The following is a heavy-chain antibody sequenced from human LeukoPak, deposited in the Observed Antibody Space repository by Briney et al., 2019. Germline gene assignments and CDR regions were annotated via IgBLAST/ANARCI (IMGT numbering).Heavy chain of an antibody. CDR2: IYYSGNT. CDR1: GGSISSSSYY. D-gene: IGHD3-3*01. V-gene: IGHV4-39*01. J-gene: IGHJ5*02. Sequence: PSETLSLTCTVSGGSISSSSYYWGWIRQPPGKGLEWIGSIYYSGNTYYNASLKSRVTISIGTSKNQFSLRLSSVTAADTAVYYCARHDLRITIFGAVEKNNWFDPWGQGTLVTVSS. CDR3: ARHDLRITIFGAVEKNNWFDP.